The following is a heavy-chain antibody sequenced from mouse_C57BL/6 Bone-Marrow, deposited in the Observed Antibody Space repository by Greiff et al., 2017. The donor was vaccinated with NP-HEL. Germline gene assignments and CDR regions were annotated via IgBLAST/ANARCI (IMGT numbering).Heavy chain of an antibody. CDR2: IWRGGST. CDR1: GFSLTSYG. CDR3: AKSGSSRYYYAMDY. J-gene: IGHJ4*01. D-gene: IGHD1-1*01. Sequence: QVQLQQSGPGLVQPSQSLSITCTVSGFSLTSYGVHWVRQSPGKGLEWLGVIWRGGSTDYNAAFMSRLSITKDNSKSQVFFKMNSLQADDTAIYYCAKSGSSRYYYAMDYWGQGTSVTVSS. V-gene: IGHV2-5*01.